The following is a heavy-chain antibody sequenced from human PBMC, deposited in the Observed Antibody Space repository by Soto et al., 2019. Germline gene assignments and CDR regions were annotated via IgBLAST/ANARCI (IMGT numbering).Heavy chain of an antibody. CDR2: INAGNGNT. Sequence: VASVKVSCKASGYTFTSYAMHWVRQAPGQRLEWMGWINAGNGNTKYSQKFQGRVTITRDTSASTAYMELSSLRSEDTAVYYCAELRYFDWPPDYWGQGTLVTVSS. CDR1: GYTFTSYA. V-gene: IGHV1-3*01. D-gene: IGHD3-9*01. J-gene: IGHJ4*02. CDR3: AELRYFDWPPDY.